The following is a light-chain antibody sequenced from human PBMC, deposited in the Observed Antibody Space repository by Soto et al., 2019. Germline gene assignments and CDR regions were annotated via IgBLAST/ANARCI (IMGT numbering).Light chain of an antibody. J-gene: IGKJ2*01. V-gene: IGKV1-39*01. CDR3: QRSYSTPT. CDR1: QSISNY. CDR2: AAS. Sequence: DIQMTQSPSSLSASVGDRVTITCRASQSISNYLNWYQQKPGKAPKLLIYAASSLQSGVPSRFSGSGSGTDFTLTISSLQPEDFATYYCQRSYSTPTFGQGTKLEIK.